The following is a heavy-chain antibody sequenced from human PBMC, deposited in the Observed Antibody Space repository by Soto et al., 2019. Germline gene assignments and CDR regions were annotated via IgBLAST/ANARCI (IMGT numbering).Heavy chain of an antibody. CDR2: ISGSGGST. D-gene: IGHD3-3*01. Sequence: EVQLVESGGGLGQPGGSLKLSCAASGFTFSSYAMSWVRQAPGKGLEWVSAISGSGGSTYYADSVKGRFTISRDNSKNTLYLQMNSLRPEDTAVYYCAKDGSYDFWSGKPFDYWGQGTLVTVSS. J-gene: IGHJ4*02. CDR1: GFTFSSYA. V-gene: IGHV3-23*04. CDR3: AKDGSYDFWSGKPFDY.